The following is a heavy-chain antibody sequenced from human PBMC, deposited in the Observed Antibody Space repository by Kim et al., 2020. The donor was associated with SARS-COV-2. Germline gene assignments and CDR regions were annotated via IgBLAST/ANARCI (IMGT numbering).Heavy chain of an antibody. D-gene: IGHD1-26*01. Sequence: ASVKVSCKASGYTFTSYDINWVRQATGQGLEWMGWINPNSGNTGYAQKFQGRVTMTRNTSIRTAYMELSSLASDGTAVYFCAREGWETVNPFDFWGQGTLVTVSS. CDR1: GYTFTSYD. CDR2: INPNSGNT. CDR3: AREGWETVNPFDF. V-gene: IGHV1-8*01. J-gene: IGHJ4*02.